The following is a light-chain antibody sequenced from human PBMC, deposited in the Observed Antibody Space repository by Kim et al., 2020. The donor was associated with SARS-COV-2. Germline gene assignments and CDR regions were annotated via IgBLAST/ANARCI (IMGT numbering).Light chain of an antibody. Sequence: QSASVSGSPGQSITISCTGTSSDVGTYNLVSWYQQHPGKAPKLMIYEVTKRPSGVSNRFSGSKSGSSASLTISGLQAEDEADYYCFSYVGPSTVV. CDR1: SSDVGTYNL. CDR3: FSYVGPSTVV. J-gene: IGLJ2*01. V-gene: IGLV2-23*02. CDR2: EVT.